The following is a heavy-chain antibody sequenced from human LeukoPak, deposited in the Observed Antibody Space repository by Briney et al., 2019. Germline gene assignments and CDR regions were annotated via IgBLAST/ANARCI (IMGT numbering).Heavy chain of an antibody. Sequence: PGGSLRLSCAASGFTFSSYAMHWARQAPGKGLEWVAVISSDGSDKYYADSGKGRFTISRDNPKNQLYLQINSLRTEDTAVYYCAKGVRGVIAYYFDFWGQGTLVTVSS. D-gene: IGHD3-10*01. J-gene: IGHJ4*02. CDR2: ISSDGSDK. CDR3: AKGVRGVIAYYFDF. V-gene: IGHV3-30*04. CDR1: GFTFSSYA.